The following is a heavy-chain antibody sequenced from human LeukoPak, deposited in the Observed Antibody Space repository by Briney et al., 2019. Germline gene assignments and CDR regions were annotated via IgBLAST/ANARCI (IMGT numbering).Heavy chain of an antibody. J-gene: IGHJ3*02. CDR1: GFTFSTYA. CDR2: ISSNGGDT. Sequence: LSGGSLRLSCSASGFTFSTYAMHWVRQAPGKGLEYVSTISSNGGDTYYADSVKGRFTISRDNSKNTLFLQMSSLRAEDTAVYYCVKERTFFGVVMDIWGQGTMVTVSS. V-gene: IGHV3-64D*09. CDR3: VKERTFFGVVMDI. D-gene: IGHD3-3*01.